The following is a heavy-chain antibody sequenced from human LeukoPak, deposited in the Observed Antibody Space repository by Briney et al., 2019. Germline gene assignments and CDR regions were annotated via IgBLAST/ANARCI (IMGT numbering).Heavy chain of an antibody. V-gene: IGHV4-59*11. J-gene: IGHJ6*03. D-gene: IGHD4-17*01. CDR2: IYYSGST. CDR1: GSSISSHY. CDR3: ARAHYGKGYYYCYYMDV. Sequence: SETLSLTCTVSGSSISSHYWSWIRQPPGKGLEWIGYIYYSGSTNYNPSLKSRVTISVDTSKNQFSLKLSSVTAADTAVYYSARAHYGKGYYYCYYMDVWGKGTTVTVSS.